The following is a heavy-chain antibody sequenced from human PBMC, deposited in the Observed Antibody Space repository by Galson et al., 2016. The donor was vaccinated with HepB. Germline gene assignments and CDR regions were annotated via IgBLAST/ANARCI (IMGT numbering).Heavy chain of an antibody. J-gene: IGHJ4*02. V-gene: IGHV1-3*01. CDR3: ARQFPGVQWDF. Sequence: SVKVSCKASGYTFPAYTIHWVRQAPGQRLEWMGWFHPGDGGTKYFPKFEGRATFSGDTSASTAYLELYSLRSEDTAVYYCARQFPGVQWDFWGQGSLVTVSS. CDR1: GYTFPAYT. CDR2: FHPGDGGT. D-gene: IGHD2-8*01.